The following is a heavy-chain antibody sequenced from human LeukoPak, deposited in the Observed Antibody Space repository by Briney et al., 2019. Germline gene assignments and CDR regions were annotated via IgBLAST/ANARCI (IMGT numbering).Heavy chain of an antibody. CDR1: GFTFSSYA. V-gene: IGHV3-30*01. CDR3: ARVPSTTVATFDY. D-gene: IGHD4-23*01. J-gene: IGHJ4*02. CDR2: ISYDGSNK. Sequence: GGSLRLSCAASGFTFSSYAMHCVRQAPGKGLEWVAVISYDGSNKYYADSVKGRFTISRDNSKNTLYLQMNSLRAEDAAVYYCARVPSTTVATFDYWGQGTLVTVSS.